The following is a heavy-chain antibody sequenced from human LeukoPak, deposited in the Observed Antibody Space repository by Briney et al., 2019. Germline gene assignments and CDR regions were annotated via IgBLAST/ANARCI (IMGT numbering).Heavy chain of an antibody. J-gene: IGHJ4*02. CDR2: ISGRGGST. CDR3: AKDHWWGFFDY. V-gene: IGHV3-23*01. Sequence: GGSLRLSCAASGFTFSSYAMSWVRQAPGKGLEWVSAISGRGGSTYYADSVKGRFTISRDNSKNALYLQMNSLRAEDTAVYYCAKDHWWGFFDYWGQGTLVTVSS. CDR1: GFTFSSYA. D-gene: IGHD2-15*01.